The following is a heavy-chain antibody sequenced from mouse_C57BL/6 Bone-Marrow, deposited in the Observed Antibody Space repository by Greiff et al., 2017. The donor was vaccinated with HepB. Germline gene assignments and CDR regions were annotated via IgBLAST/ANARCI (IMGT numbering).Heavy chain of an antibody. CDR3: ASLYYGSSWYFDV. CDR2: IYPGDGDT. CDR1: GYAFSSSW. Sequence: QVQLQQSGPELVKPGASVKISCKASGYAFSSSWMNWVKQRPGKGLEWIGRIYPGDGDTNYNGKFKGKATLTADKSSSTAYMQLSSLTSEDSAVYFCASLYYGSSWYFDVWGTGTTVTVSS. D-gene: IGHD1-1*01. J-gene: IGHJ1*03. V-gene: IGHV1-82*01.